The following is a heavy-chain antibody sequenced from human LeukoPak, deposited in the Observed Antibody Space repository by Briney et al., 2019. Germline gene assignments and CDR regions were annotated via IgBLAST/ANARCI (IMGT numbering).Heavy chain of an antibody. J-gene: IGHJ4*02. V-gene: IGHV4-4*02. CDR1: GGSISSSNW. D-gene: IGHD3-3*01. CDR3: ARHSTFFGVVIIKGRVRGPFDY. CDR2: IYHSGST. Sequence: SGTLSLTCAVSGGSISSSNWWSWVRQPPGKGLEWIGEIYHSGSTNYNPSLKSRVTISVDTSKNQFSLKLSSVTAADTAVYYCARHSTFFGVVIIKGRVRGPFDYWGQGTLVTVSS.